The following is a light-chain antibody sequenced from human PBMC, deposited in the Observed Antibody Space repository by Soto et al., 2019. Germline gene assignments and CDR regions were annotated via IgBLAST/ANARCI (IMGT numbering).Light chain of an antibody. CDR2: GAS. J-gene: IGKJ1*01. Sequence: EIVMTQSPATLSVSPGERATLSCRASQSVSSNLAWYQQKPGQAPRLLIYGASTRATGIPARFSGSGSGTEFTLTITSLQLEDFATYYCQQSDVSPRTFGQGTKVDI. CDR3: QQSDVSPRT. V-gene: IGKV3-15*01. CDR1: QSVSSN.